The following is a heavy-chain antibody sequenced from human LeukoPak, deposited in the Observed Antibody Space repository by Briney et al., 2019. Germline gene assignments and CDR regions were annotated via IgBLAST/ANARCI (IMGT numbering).Heavy chain of an antibody. J-gene: IGHJ4*02. V-gene: IGHV4-34*01. CDR2: INHGGST. CDR3: ARTDYYGSGSYYNPRGYFGY. D-gene: IGHD3-10*01. CDR1: GGSFSGYY. Sequence: SETLSLTCAVYGGSFSGYYWSWIRQPPGKGLEWIGEINHGGSTNYNPSLKSRVTISVDTSKNQFSLKLSSVTAADTAVYYCARTDYYGSGSYYNPRGYFGYWGQGTLVTVSS.